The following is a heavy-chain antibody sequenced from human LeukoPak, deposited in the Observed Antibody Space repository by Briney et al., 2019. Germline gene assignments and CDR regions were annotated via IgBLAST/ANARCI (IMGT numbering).Heavy chain of an antibody. CDR1: GFTFSSSW. CDR2: IKADGSGK. Sequence: GGSLRLSCVASGFTFSSSWMTWVRQAPGMGLERVANIKADGSGKYYVDSVKGRFTISRDNAKNSLYLQMNSLRAEDTAVYYCAREEDYGDYPVIDYWGQGTLVTVSS. D-gene: IGHD4-17*01. V-gene: IGHV3-7*01. J-gene: IGHJ4*02. CDR3: AREEDYGDYPVIDY.